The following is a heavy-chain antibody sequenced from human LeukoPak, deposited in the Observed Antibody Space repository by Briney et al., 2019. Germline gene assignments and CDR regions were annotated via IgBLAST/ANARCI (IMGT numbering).Heavy chain of an antibody. D-gene: IGHD6-13*01. CDR3: ASGRQLGY. Sequence: GGSLRLSCAASGFTFSNYWMSWVRQAPGKGLEWAANIKEDGSEKYYVDSVKGRFTISRDNARNSLYLQMNSLRAEDTAVYYCASGRQLGYWGQGTLVTASS. CDR2: IKEDGSEK. V-gene: IGHV3-7*01. J-gene: IGHJ4*02. CDR1: GFTFSNYW.